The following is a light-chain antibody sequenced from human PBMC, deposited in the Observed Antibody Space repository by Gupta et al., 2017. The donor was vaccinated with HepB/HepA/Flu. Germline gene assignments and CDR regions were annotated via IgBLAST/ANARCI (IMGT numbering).Light chain of an antibody. CDR1: QSVRNNY. Sequence: EIVLTQSPGTLSLSPGERATLSCTASQSVRNNYLAWYQQKPGQAPRLLIYGASSRATGIPDRFSGSGSGTDFTLTISRLEPEDFAVYYCQQYGSSPWTFGQGTKVEIK. V-gene: IGKV3-20*01. CDR2: GAS. CDR3: QQYGSSPWT. J-gene: IGKJ1*01.